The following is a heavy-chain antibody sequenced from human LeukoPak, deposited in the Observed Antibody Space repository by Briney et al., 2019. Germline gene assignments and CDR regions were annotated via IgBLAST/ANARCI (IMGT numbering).Heavy chain of an antibody. J-gene: IGHJ4*02. Sequence: SETLSLTCGVYGGSFTSYYWNWSRQPPGTGLEWIGEINHSRNTNYNPSLKSRVSMSIDTSKNQFSLKLSSVTAADTAVYYCASRYCTNGVCTHEYWGRGTLVIVSS. CDR1: GGSFTSYY. CDR3: ASRYCTNGVCTHEY. D-gene: IGHD2-8*01. V-gene: IGHV4-34*01. CDR2: INHSRNT.